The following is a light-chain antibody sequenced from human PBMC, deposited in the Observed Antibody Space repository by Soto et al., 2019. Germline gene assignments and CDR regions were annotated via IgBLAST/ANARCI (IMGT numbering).Light chain of an antibody. J-gene: IGLJ1*01. V-gene: IGLV2-23*01. Sequence: QSALTLPASVSGSPRQSITISCTGTSSDVGSSNLVSWYQQYPGKAPKLIIYEGTRRPSGVSGRFSGSKSGNTASLTISGLQAEDEADYYCCSFARSSTFYVFGTGTKLTVL. CDR2: EGT. CDR1: SSDVGSSNL. CDR3: CSFARSSTFYV.